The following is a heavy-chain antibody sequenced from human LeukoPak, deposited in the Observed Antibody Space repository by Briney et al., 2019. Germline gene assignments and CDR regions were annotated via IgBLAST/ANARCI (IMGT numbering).Heavy chain of an antibody. CDR1: GGSISSSSYY. CDR2: IYYSGST. V-gene: IGHV4-39*07. Sequence: SETLSLTCTVSGGSISSSSYYWGWIRQPPGKGLEWIGSIYYSGSTYYNPSLKSRVTISVDTSKNQFSLKLSSVTAADTAVYYCARDGGPRYYDSSGYYSPFDYWGQGTLVTVSS. D-gene: IGHD3-22*01. J-gene: IGHJ4*02. CDR3: ARDGGPRYYDSSGYYSPFDY.